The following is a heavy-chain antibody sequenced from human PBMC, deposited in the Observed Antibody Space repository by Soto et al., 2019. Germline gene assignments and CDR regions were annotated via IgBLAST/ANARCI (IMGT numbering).Heavy chain of an antibody. V-gene: IGHV3-23*01. CDR3: AKTGFWSGYPTYYYYGMDV. CDR2: ISGSGGST. J-gene: IGHJ6*02. CDR1: GFTFSSYA. D-gene: IGHD3-3*01. Sequence: EVQLLESGGGLVQPGGSLRLSCAASGFTFSSYAMSWVRQAPGKGLEWVSAISGSGGSTYYADSVKGRFTISRDNSKNPLYLQMNSLRAEDTAVYYCAKTGFWSGYPTYYYYGMDVWGQGTTVTVSS.